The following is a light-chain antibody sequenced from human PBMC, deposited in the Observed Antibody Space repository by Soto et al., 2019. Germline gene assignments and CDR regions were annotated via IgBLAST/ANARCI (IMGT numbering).Light chain of an antibody. V-gene: IGKV3-15*01. CDR2: GAS. CDR3: QQYNNWRWT. CDR1: QSVSSN. Sequence: EILMTQSPATLSVSPGQRATLSCRASQSVSSNLAWYQQKSGQAPRLLIYGASTRATGIPARFSGSGSGTEFTLTISSLQSEDFAVYYCQQYNNWRWTFGQGTKVDI. J-gene: IGKJ1*01.